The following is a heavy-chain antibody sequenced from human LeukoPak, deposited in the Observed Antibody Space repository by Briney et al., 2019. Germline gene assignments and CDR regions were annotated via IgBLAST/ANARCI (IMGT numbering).Heavy chain of an antibody. CDR3: ARGYDSSAYKLPIDS. CDR2: INPNSGGT. CDR1: GYTFTGYY. Sequence: EASVKVSCKASGYTFTGYYMHWVRQAPGQGLEWMGWINPNSGGTNYAQKFQGRVTFTRDTSTSTAYMELSRLRSDDTAVYFCARGYDSSAYKLPIDSWGQGTLVSVSS. J-gene: IGHJ4*02. D-gene: IGHD3-22*01. V-gene: IGHV1-2*02.